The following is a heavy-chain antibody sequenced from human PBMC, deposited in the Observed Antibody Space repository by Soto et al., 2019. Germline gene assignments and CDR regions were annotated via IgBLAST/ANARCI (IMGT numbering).Heavy chain of an antibody. CDR2: INHSGST. V-gene: IGHV4-34*01. CDR1: GGSFSGYY. CDR3: ARGKYYYDSSGYYLPVYFDY. J-gene: IGHJ4*02. Sequence: KSSETLSLTCAVYGGSFSGYYWSWIRQPPGKGLEWIGEINHSGSTNYNPSLKSRVTISVDTSKNQFSLKLSSVTAADTAVYYCARGKYYYDSSGYYLPVYFDYWGQGTLVTVSS. D-gene: IGHD3-22*01.